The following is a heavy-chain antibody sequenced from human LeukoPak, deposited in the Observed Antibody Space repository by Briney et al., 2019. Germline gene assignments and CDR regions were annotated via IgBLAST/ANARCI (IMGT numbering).Heavy chain of an antibody. CDR3: ARGPAAGAFDI. CDR1: GFTFSSYW. Sequence: GGSLRLSCAASGFTFSSYWMHWVRQAPGKGLVRVSRINSDGSSTSYADSVKGRFTISRDNAKNTLYLQMNSLRAEDTAVYYCARGPAAGAFDIWGQGTMVTVSS. V-gene: IGHV3-74*01. CDR2: INSDGSST. J-gene: IGHJ3*02. D-gene: IGHD6-13*01.